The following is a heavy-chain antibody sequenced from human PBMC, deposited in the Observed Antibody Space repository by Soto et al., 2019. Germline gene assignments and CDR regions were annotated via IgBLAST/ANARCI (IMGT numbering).Heavy chain of an antibody. CDR1: GFTFSGFA. J-gene: IGHJ4*02. CDR2: VDYTGSYT. Sequence: EVQLLESGGGLVQPGGSLRLSCAASGFTFSGFAMNWVRQPPGKGLEWVSSVDYTGSYTFYAASVKGRFTISRDNSKNMVYLELNSPRAADTAVYYCAKRSGGFSEFDYWGQGTLVIVSS. V-gene: IGHV3-23*01. D-gene: IGHD5-12*01. CDR3: AKRSGGFSEFDY.